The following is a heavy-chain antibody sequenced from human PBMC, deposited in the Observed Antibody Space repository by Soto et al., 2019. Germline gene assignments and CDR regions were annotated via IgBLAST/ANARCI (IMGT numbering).Heavy chain of an antibody. CDR2: IKSKTDGGTT. CDR3: TSLAVNYSFDY. J-gene: IGHJ4*02. CDR1: GFTFSNAW. Sequence: GGSLRLSCAASGFTFSNAWMSWVRQAPGKGLEWVGRIKSKTDGGTTDYAAPVKGRFTISRDDSKNTLYLQMNSLKTEDTAVYYCTSLAVNYSFDYWGQGTLVTVSS. D-gene: IGHD1-7*01. V-gene: IGHV3-15*01.